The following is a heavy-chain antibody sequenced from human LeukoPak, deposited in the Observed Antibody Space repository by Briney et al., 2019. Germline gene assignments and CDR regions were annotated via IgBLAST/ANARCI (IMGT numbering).Heavy chain of an antibody. CDR3: ARAMYSSGWFDY. CDR2: IYYSGNT. Sequence: SETLSLTCTVSGYSISSGYYWAWIRQPPGKGLEWIGSIYYSGNTYYNPSLKSRVTISLDTSKNQFSLKLRSVTAADTAVYYCARAMYSSGWFDYWGQGTLVTVSS. D-gene: IGHD6-19*01. V-gene: IGHV4-38-2*02. CDR1: GYSISSGYY. J-gene: IGHJ5*01.